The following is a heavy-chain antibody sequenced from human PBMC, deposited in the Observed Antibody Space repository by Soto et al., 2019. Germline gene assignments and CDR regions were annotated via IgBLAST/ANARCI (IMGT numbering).Heavy chain of an antibody. D-gene: IGHD1-7*01. V-gene: IGHV3-7*03. CDR1: GFTFSSYW. CDR2: IKQDGSEK. CDR3: ARERWNYVGPLGGGDY. J-gene: IGHJ4*02. Sequence: EVQLVESGGGLVQPGGSLRLSCAASGFTFSSYWMSWVRQAPGKGLEWVANIKQDGSEKYYVDSVKGRFTISRDNAKNSLYLQMNSLRAEDTAVYYCARERWNYVGPLGGGDYWGQGTLVTVSS.